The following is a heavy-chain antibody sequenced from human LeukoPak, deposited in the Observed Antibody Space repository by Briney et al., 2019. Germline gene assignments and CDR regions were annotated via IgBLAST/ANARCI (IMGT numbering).Heavy chain of an antibody. J-gene: IGHJ5*02. CDR1: GGAISGYY. V-gene: IGHV4-59*08. CDR2: IDYSGDT. D-gene: IGHD3-9*01. CDR3: ARHPPGIRYFDP. Sequence: PETLSLTCSVPGGAISGYYWSWIRQPPGKALEWIAYIDYSGDTNSNPSLKSRVTISVDTSKNQFSLRLNSVTAADTAFYFCARHPPGIRYFDPWGQGTLVTVSS.